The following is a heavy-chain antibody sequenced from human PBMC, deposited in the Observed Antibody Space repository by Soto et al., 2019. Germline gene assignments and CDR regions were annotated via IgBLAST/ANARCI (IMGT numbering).Heavy chain of an antibody. D-gene: IGHD1-1*01. CDR2: VYDADGK. V-gene: IGHV3-53*01. CDR3: ATWLQREHAYDV. Sequence: GGSLRLSCAVVVMTVSGKKYVSWVRQAPGKGLEWVSGVYDADGKYYADSVKGRFTTSRDSSKTIVYLEMNDLGPEDTAIYYCATWLQREHAYDVWGQGTTVTVSS. CDR1: VMTVSGKKY. J-gene: IGHJ3*01.